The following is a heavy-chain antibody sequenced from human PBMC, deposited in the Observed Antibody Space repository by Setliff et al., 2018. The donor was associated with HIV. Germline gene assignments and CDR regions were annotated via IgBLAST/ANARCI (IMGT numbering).Heavy chain of an antibody. CDR1: GYTFTNYG. D-gene: IGHD5-12*01. CDR2: INTYTGYT. Sequence: ASVKVSCKTSGYTFTNYGVSWVRQAPGQGLQWLGCINTYTGYTHYAKDLQARVTMTANTSTSTAYMYLRSLTSDDSAMYYCAATGSGGYVHWGQGTLVTVXS. J-gene: IGHJ4*02. CDR3: AATGSGGYVH. V-gene: IGHV1-18*01.